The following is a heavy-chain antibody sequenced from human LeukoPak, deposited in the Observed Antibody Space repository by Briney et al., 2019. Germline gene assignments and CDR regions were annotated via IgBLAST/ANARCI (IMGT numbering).Heavy chain of an antibody. J-gene: IGHJ4*02. CDR1: GSTFSSYA. D-gene: IGHD1-26*01. CDR2: ISGSGGST. Sequence: PGGSLRLSCAASGSTFSSYAMSWVRQAPGKGLEWVSAISGSGGSTYYADSVKGRFTISRDNSKNTLYLQMNSLRAEDTAVYYCAKDLVGATLPDYWGQGTLVTVSS. V-gene: IGHV3-23*01. CDR3: AKDLVGATLPDY.